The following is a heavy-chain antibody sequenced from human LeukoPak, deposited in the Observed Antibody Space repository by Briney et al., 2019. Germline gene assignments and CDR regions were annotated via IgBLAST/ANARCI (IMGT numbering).Heavy chain of an antibody. CDR3: AKDMVRGVIITSYYYYYGMDV. V-gene: IGHV3-23*01. J-gene: IGHJ6*02. D-gene: IGHD3-10*01. CDR1: GSTFSSYA. CDR2: ISGSGGST. Sequence: GGSLRLSCAASGSTFSSYAMSWVRQAPGKGLEWVSAISGSGGSTYYADSVKGRFTISRDNSKNTLYLQMNSLRAEDTAVYYCAKDMVRGVIITSYYYYYGMDVWGQGTTVTVSS.